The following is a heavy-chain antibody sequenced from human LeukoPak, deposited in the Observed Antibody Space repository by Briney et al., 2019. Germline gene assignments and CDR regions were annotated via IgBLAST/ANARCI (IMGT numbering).Heavy chain of an antibody. Sequence: PGGSLRLSCTASGFTFSGAWMTWVRQAPGKGLEWVANIREDGTEKNYVDSVKGRFTISRDNAKNSLFLQMSNLRDDDTAVYYCARGSSGWQNWFDPWGQGTLVTVSS. CDR2: IREDGTEK. V-gene: IGHV3-7*03. CDR3: ARGSSGWQNWFDP. D-gene: IGHD6-19*01. CDR1: GFTFSGAW. J-gene: IGHJ5*02.